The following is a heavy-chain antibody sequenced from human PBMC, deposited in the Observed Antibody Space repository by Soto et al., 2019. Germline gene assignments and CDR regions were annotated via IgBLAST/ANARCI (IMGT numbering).Heavy chain of an antibody. D-gene: IGHD6-6*01. Sequence: GESLKISCKGSGYNFASYWMGWVRQMPGKGLEWMGIIHPGDSDTRYSPSFRGQVTFSDDKSPSRAYLPWSSLEASDTAIYYCARLLAEYSARVGPWGQGTLVTVSS. CDR3: ARLLAEYSARVGP. V-gene: IGHV5-51*01. CDR1: GYNFASYW. CDR2: IHPGDSDT. J-gene: IGHJ5*02.